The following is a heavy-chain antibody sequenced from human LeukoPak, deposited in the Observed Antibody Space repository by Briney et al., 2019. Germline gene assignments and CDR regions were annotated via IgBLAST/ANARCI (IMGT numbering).Heavy chain of an antibody. J-gene: IGHJ6*03. CDR1: GGSIISGGCY. V-gene: IGHV4-30-2*01. D-gene: IGHD2-2*01. Sequence: SQTLSLTCTVSGGSIISGGCYWSWIRQPPGKGLEWIGYIYHSGSTYYNPSLKSRVTMSVDTSKNQFSLKLSSVTAADTAVYYCARDRDVVVPAAPYYYYYMDVWGKGTTVTVSS. CDR2: IYHSGST. CDR3: ARDRDVVVPAAPYYYYYMDV.